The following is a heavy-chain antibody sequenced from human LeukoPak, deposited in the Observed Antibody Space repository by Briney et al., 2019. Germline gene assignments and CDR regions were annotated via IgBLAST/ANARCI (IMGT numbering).Heavy chain of an antibody. CDR2: IYYSGST. D-gene: IGHD2-2*01. V-gene: IGHV4-59*01. Sequence: SETLSLTCTVSGGSISSYYWSWIRQPPGKGLEWIGYIYYSGSTNYNPSLKSRVTISVDTSKNQFSLKLSSVTAADTAVYYCARVPVVPAANGYYYYYGMDVWGQGTTVTVSS. CDR1: GGSISSYY. J-gene: IGHJ6*02. CDR3: ARVPVVPAANGYYYYYGMDV.